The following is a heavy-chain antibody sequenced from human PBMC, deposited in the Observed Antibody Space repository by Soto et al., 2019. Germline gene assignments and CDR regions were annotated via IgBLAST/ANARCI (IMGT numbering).Heavy chain of an antibody. J-gene: IGHJ6*02. V-gene: IGHV1-18*01. Sequence: QVQLVQSGAEVKKPGASVKVSCKASGYTFTSYGISWVRQAPGQGLEWMGWISAYNGNTNYAQKLQGRVTMTTDTSTSTAYMELRSLRSDDTTVYYCARQQGSFYYYYGMDVWGQGTTVTVSS. CDR1: GYTFTSYG. CDR2: ISAYNGNT. CDR3: ARQQGSFYYYYGMDV.